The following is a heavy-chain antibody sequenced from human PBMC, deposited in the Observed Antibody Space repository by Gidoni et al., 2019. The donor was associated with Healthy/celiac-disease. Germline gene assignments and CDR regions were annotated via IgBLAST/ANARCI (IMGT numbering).Heavy chain of an antibody. CDR3: ARDFLGHSSSWSLHYYYGMDV. CDR2: IKQDGSEK. D-gene: IGHD6-13*01. CDR1: GFTFSSYW. V-gene: IGHV3-7*01. Sequence: EVQLVESGGGLVQPGGSLRLSCAASGFTFSSYWMSWVRQAPGKGLEWVANIKQDGSEKYYVDSVKGRFTISRDNAKNSLYLQMNSLRAEDTAVYYCARDFLGHSSSWSLHYYYGMDVWGQGTTVTVSS. J-gene: IGHJ6*02.